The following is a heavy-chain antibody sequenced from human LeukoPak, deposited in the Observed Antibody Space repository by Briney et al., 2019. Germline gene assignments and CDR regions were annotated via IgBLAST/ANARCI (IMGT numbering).Heavy chain of an antibody. CDR2: ISWNSGSI. V-gene: IGHV3-9*01. J-gene: IGHJ6*02. D-gene: IGHD2-15*01. CDR1: GFTFDNYA. Sequence: SLRLSCAASGFTFDNYAMHWVRQAPGKGLEWASGISWNSGSIGYADSVKGRFTISRDNAKNSLYLQMNSLRAEDTALYYCAKSLMRVVVVLDVWGQGTTVTVSS. CDR3: AKSLMRVVVVLDV.